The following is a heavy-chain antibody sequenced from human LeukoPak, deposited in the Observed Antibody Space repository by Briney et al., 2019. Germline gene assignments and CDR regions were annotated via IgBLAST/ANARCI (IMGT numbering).Heavy chain of an antibody. J-gene: IGHJ3*02. CDR2: ISSSSSCI. Sequence: KPGGSLRLSCAASGFTFSSYSMNWVRQAPGKGLEWVSSISSSSSCIYYADSVKGRFTISRDNAKNSLYLQMNSLRAEDTAVYYCARAPGYSGSYGAFDIWGQGTMVTVSS. D-gene: IGHD1-26*01. CDR1: GFTFSSYS. CDR3: ARAPGYSGSYGAFDI. V-gene: IGHV3-21*01.